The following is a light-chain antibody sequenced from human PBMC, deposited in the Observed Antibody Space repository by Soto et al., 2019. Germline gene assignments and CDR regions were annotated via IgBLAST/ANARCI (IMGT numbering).Light chain of an antibody. V-gene: IGLV2-8*01. CDR2: EVN. CDR3: SSYASSSKV. Sequence: QPVLTQPPSASGSPGQSVAISCTGTSSDVGGYNYVSWYQQHPGKAPKLMIYEVNKRPSGVPDRFSGSKSGNTASLTVSGHQAEDEADYYCSSYASSSKVFGTGTKLTVL. CDR1: SSDVGGYNY. J-gene: IGLJ1*01.